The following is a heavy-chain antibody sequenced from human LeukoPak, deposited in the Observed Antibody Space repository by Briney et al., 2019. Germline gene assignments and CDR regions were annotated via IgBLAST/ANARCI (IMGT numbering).Heavy chain of an antibody. V-gene: IGHV3-30*02. CDR2: IRYDGSKI. J-gene: IGHJ6*03. CDR3: AKGDYSYYMDV. Sequence: GGSLRLSCAASGFTLSSYGLHWVRQAPGKGLERVAFIRYDGSKIYYADSVKGRFILSRDNSKNTVSVQMNSLRPEDTAVYYCAKGDYSYYMDVWGKGTTVTISS. CDR1: GFTLSSYG.